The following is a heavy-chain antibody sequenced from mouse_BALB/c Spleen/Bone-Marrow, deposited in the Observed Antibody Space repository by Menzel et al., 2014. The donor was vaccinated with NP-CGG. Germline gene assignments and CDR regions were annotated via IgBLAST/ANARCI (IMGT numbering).Heavy chain of an antibody. CDR1: GYNFTSYW. V-gene: IGHV1-7*01. CDR3: AREYYGSSGYFDV. J-gene: IGHJ1*01. Sequence: QVQLQQSGAELAKPGASVKMSCKASGYNFTSYWMHWVKQRPGQGLEWIGYINPSTGYTEYNQKFKDKATLTADKSSSTAYMQLSSLTSEGAAVYYCAREYYGSSGYFDVWGAGTTVTVSS. CDR2: INPSTGYT. D-gene: IGHD1-1*01.